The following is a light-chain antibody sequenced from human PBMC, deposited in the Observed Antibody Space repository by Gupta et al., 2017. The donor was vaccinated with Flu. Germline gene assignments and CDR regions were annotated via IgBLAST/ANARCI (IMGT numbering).Light chain of an antibody. Sequence: HSALTQPASVSGSPGQSITISCTGTSTDLGAFTFVAWYQQHPGKAPKLMIYEVTNRPSGVSTRFSGSKSGNTASLTISGLQPEDEADYYCSTHVGIKRVFGRGTKVTVL. J-gene: IGLJ3*02. CDR1: STDLGAFTF. CDR2: EVT. CDR3: STHVGIKRV. V-gene: IGLV2-14*01.